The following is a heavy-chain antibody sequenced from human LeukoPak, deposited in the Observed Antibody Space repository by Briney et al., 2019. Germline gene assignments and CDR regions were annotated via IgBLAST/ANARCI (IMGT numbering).Heavy chain of an antibody. CDR1: GYTFTSYD. V-gene: IGHV1-8*01. CDR2: MNPNSGNT. Sequence: ASVKVSCKASGYTFTSYDINWVRQATGQGLEWMGWMNPNSGNTGYAQKFQGRVTMTRNTSISTAYMELSSLRSEDTAVYYCARARYYDILTNWIDPWGQGTLVTVSS. CDR3: ARARYYDILTNWIDP. D-gene: IGHD3-9*01. J-gene: IGHJ5*02.